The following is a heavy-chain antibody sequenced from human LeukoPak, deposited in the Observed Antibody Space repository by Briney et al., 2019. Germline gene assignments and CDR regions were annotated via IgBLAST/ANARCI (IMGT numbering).Heavy chain of an antibody. CDR3: AKDTSAQSYSSSWARYYYYYGMDV. CDR1: GFTFSSYG. J-gene: IGHJ6*02. Sequence: GGSLRLSCAASGFTFSSYGMHWVRQAPGKGLEWVAVISYDGSNKYYADSVKGRFTISRDNSKNTLYLQMNSLRAEDTAVYYCAKDTSAQSYSSSWARYYYYYGMDVWGQGTTVTVSS. V-gene: IGHV3-30*18. CDR2: ISYDGSNK. D-gene: IGHD6-13*01.